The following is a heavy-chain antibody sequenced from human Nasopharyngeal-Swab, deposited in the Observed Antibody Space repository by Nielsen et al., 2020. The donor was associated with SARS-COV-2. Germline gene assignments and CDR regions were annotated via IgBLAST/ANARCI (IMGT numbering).Heavy chain of an antibody. J-gene: IGHJ4*02. V-gene: IGHV3-11*04. D-gene: IGHD3-10*01. CDR3: ARGPYKWGITMFRGVMELFDY. Sequence: GESLKISCAASGFTFSDYYMSWIRQAPGKGLEWVSYISSSGSTIYYADSVKGRFTISRDNAKYSLYLQMNSLRDEDTAVYYCARGPYKWGITMFRGVMELFDYWGQGTLVTVSS. CDR1: GFTFSDYY. CDR2: ISSSGSTI.